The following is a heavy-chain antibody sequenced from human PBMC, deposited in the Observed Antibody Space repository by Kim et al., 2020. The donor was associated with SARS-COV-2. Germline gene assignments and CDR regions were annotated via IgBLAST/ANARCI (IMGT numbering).Heavy chain of an antibody. J-gene: IGHJ4*02. CDR2: FDPEDGET. V-gene: IGHV1-24*01. D-gene: IGHD3-22*01. Sequence: ASVKVSCKVSGYTLTELSMHWVRQAPGKGLEWMGGFDPEDGETIYAQKFQGRVTMTEDTSTDTVYMELSSLRSEDTAVYYCATLDRSCYLIEYYFDYWGQGTLVTVSP. CDR1: GYTLTELS. CDR3: ATLDRSCYLIEYYFDY.